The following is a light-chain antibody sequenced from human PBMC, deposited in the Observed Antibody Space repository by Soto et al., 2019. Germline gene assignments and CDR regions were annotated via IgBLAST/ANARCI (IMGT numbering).Light chain of an antibody. V-gene: IGKV3-15*01. Sequence: EMVMTQAPVTLSVSPGEIATVSCRASQSVISNLAWYQQKPGQAPRVLIYGASTRATGIPDRFSGSGSGTECTLTISSLQSGDVAVYYCQQYNRWPFTLGPGTKVDIK. CDR3: QQYNRWPFT. CDR1: QSVISN. CDR2: GAS. J-gene: IGKJ3*01.